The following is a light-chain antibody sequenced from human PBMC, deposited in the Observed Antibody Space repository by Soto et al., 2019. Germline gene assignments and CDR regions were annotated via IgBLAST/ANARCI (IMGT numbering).Light chain of an antibody. V-gene: IGKV3-20*01. Sequence: DTVLTQSPGTLSLSPGERATLSCMASQSVRSRYLAWYQQKPGQAPRLLISGASSRATGIPDRFSGSGSGTDFTLTVSRLEPEDFALYYCQQYGNSPITFGQGRLLEIK. J-gene: IGKJ5*01. CDR2: GAS. CDR1: QSVRSRY. CDR3: QQYGNSPIT.